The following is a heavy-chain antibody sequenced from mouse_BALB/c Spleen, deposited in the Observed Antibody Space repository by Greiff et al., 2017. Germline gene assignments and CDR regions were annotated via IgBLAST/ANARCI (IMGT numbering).Heavy chain of an antibody. J-gene: IGHJ4*01. CDR2: ISTLAYSI. V-gene: IGHV5-15*02. Sequence: EVQLVESGGGLVQPGGSLKLSCAASGFTFSDYGMAWVRQAPGKGLEWVAFISTLAYSIYYADTVTGRFTISRENAKNTLYLVMSRLRSEDTAMYYCARDEDYGSNSAMDYWGQGTSVTVSS. CDR3: ARDEDYGSNSAMDY. D-gene: IGHD1-1*01. CDR1: GFTFSDYG.